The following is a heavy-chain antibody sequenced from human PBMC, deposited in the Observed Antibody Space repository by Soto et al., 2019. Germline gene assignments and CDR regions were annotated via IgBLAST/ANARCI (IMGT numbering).Heavy chain of an antibody. CDR2: TYYRSKWYN. J-gene: IGHJ4*02. CDR1: GDSVSSNSAA. V-gene: IGHV6-1*01. D-gene: IGHD3-3*01. CDR3: ARDPDFWSGYYANRFDY. Sequence: PSQTLSLTCAISGDSVSSNSAAWNWIRQSPSRGLEWLGRTYYRSKWYNDYAVSVKSRITINPDTTKNQFSLQLNSVTPEDTAVYYCARDPDFWSGYYANRFDYWGQGTLVTVSS.